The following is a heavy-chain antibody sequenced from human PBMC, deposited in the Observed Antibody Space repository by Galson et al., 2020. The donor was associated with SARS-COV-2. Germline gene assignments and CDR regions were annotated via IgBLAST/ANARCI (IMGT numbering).Heavy chain of an antibody. J-gene: IGHJ4*02. CDR3: TTGLTVIRFDY. D-gene: IGHD4-17*01. CDR2: INPNSGGT. CDR1: GYTFTGHY. V-gene: IGHV1-2*02. Sequence: SVTVSCRASGYTFTGHYIPLVRQAPGQGLDWIGWINPNSGGTTYAQKFQGRVTMTSDTSITTAYMELSRLRSDDSAIYYCTTGLTVIRFDYWGQGSLVSVPS.